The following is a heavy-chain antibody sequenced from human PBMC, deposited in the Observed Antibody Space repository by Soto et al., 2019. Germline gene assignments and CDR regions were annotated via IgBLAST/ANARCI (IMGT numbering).Heavy chain of an antibody. J-gene: IGHJ4*02. Sequence: QVQLVESGGGVVQPGRSLRLSCAASGFTFSSYGMHWVRQAPGKGLEWVAVISYDGSNKYYADSVKGRFTISRDNXXNTLYLQMNSLRAEDTAVYYCAPSFGYSGYDLFDYWGQGTLVTVSS. CDR3: APSFGYSGYDLFDY. V-gene: IGHV3-30*03. CDR2: ISYDGSNK. CDR1: GFTFSSYG. D-gene: IGHD5-12*01.